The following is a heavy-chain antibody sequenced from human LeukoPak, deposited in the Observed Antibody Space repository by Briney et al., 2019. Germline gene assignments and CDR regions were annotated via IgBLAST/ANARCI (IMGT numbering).Heavy chain of an antibody. CDR1: GGTFSSYA. D-gene: IGHD6-13*01. V-gene: IGHV1-69*05. J-gene: IGHJ5*02. CDR3: ATECNTAAADNWFDP. CDR2: IIPIFGTA. Sequence: SVKVSCKASGGTFSSYAISWVRQAPGQGLEWMGGIIPIFGTANYAQKFQGRVTITTDESTSTAYMELSSLRSEDTAVYYCATECNTAAADNWFDPWGQGTLVTVSS.